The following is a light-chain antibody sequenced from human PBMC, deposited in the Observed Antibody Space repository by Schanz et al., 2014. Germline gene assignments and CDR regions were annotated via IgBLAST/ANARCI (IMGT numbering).Light chain of an antibody. CDR3: SSYAGNYV. CDR2: DVS. V-gene: IGLV2-14*01. CDR1: ILSFFVSPY. Sequence: AALTQPASVSWSPLQSLPLSFPLTILSFFVSPYVSWYQQHPGKAPKLMIYDVSNRPSGVSNRFSGSKSGNTASLTISGLQAEDEADYYCSSYAGNYVFGGGTKLTVL. J-gene: IGLJ2*01.